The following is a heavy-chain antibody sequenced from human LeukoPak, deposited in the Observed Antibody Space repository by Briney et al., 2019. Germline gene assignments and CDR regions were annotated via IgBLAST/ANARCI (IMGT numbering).Heavy chain of an antibody. Sequence: ASVRVSCKASGYAFTDCYMRWVRQAPGQGLEWMGWISPNSGGTNYAQKFQGRVTMTRDTSISTAYMELSRLRSDDTAIYYCARESLARLTSVFDIWGQGTMVTVSS. D-gene: IGHD5-12*01. CDR1: GYAFTDCY. J-gene: IGHJ3*02. V-gene: IGHV1-2*02. CDR3: ARESLARLTSVFDI. CDR2: ISPNSGGT.